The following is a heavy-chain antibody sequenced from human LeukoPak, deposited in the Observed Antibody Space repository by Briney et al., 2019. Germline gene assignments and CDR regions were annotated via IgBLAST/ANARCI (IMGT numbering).Heavy chain of an antibody. V-gene: IGHV4-34*01. D-gene: IGHD3-10*01. CDR1: GGSFSGYY. CDR2: INHSGST. J-gene: IGHJ5*02. CDR3: ARHAVLWFGELLYNWFDP. Sequence: SETQSLTCAVYGGSFSGYYWSWIRQPPGKGLEWIGEINHSGSTNYNPSLKSRVTISVDTSKNQFSLKLSSVTAADTAVYYCARHAVLWFGELLYNWFDPWGQGTLVTVSS.